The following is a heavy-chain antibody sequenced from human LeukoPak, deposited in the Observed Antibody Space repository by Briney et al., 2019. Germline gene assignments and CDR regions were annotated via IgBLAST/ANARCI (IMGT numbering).Heavy chain of an antibody. Sequence: GGSLGLSCAASGFTFSSYAMSWLRQAPGKGLELVSAISGSGGSTYYADSVKGRFTISRDNSKNTLYLQMNSLRAEDTAVYYCARGGYCTHGVCDRGRSPLDSWGQGTLVTVSS. J-gene: IGHJ4*02. D-gene: IGHD2-8*01. CDR1: GFTFSSYA. CDR3: ARGGYCTHGVCDRGRSPLDS. CDR2: ISGSGGST. V-gene: IGHV3-23*01.